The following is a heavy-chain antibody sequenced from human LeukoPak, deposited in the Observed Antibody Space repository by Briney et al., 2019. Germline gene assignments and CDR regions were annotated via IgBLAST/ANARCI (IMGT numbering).Heavy chain of an antibody. J-gene: IGHJ4*02. V-gene: IGHV4-34*01. Sequence: SETLSLTCAVYGGSFSGYYWSWIRQPPGKGLEWIGEINHSGSTNYNPSLKSRVTISVDTSKNQFSLKLSSVTAADTAVYDCARGSLLRYFDWLLSYYFDYWGQGTLVTVSS. CDR2: INHSGST. D-gene: IGHD3-9*01. CDR1: GGSFSGYY. CDR3: ARGSLLRYFDWLLSYYFDY.